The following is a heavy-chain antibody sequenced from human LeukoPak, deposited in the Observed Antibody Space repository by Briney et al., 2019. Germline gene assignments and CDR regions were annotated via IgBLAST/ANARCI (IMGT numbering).Heavy chain of an antibody. D-gene: IGHD5-18*01. J-gene: IGHJ3*02. CDR1: GFTFSSYA. CDR3: AKTTDTEMVRAFDI. Sequence: QSGGSLRLSCAASGFTFSSYAMSWVRQAPGKGLEWVSAISGSGGSTYYAGSVKGRFTISRDNSKNTLYVQMNSLRAEDTAIYYCAKTTDTEMVRAFDIWGQGTEVTVSS. CDR2: ISGSGGST. V-gene: IGHV3-23*01.